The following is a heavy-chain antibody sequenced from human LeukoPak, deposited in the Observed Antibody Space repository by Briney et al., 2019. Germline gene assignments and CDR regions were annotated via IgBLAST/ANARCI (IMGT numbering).Heavy chain of an antibody. J-gene: IGHJ4*02. Sequence: GGSLRLSCAASGFTFSSYWMHWVRQVPGKGLVWVSRINSDGSSTSYADSVKGRFTISRDNSKNTLYLQMNSLRAEDTAVYYCAKAPRVAADFDYWGQGTLVTVSS. D-gene: IGHD2-15*01. CDR1: GFTFSSYW. CDR3: AKAPRVAADFDY. CDR2: INSDGSST. V-gene: IGHV3-74*01.